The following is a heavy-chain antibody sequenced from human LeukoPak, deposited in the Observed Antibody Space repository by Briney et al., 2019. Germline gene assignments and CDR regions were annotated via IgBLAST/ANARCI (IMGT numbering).Heavy chain of an antibody. V-gene: IGHV3-23*01. Sequence: GGSLRLSCAASGFTFSSYWMSWVRQAPGKGLEWVSAISGSGSSTYYADSVKGRFTISRDNSKNTLYLQMNSLRAEDTAIYYCAKEGGEGSGSYMYNWFDPWGQGTLVTVSS. J-gene: IGHJ5*02. CDR3: AKEGGEGSGSYMYNWFDP. CDR1: GFTFSSYW. CDR2: ISGSGSST. D-gene: IGHD3-10*01.